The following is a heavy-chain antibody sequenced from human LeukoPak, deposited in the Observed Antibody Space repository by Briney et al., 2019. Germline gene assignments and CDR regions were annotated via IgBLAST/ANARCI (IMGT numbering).Heavy chain of an antibody. D-gene: IGHD3-10*01. CDR3: AREDRRITMVRGVIDWFDP. CDR2: IYYSGST. Sequence: SQTLSLTCTVSGGSISSGSYYWSWIRQHPGKGLEWIGYIYYSGSTYYNPSLKSRVTISVDTSKNQFSLKLSSVTAADTAVYYCAREDRRITMVRGVIDWFDPWGQGTLVTVSS. V-gene: IGHV4-31*03. J-gene: IGHJ5*02. CDR1: GGSISSGSYY.